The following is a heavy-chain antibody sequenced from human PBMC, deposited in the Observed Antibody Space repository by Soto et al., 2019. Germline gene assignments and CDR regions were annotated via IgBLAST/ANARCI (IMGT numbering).Heavy chain of an antibody. Sequence: GGSLRLSCAASGCTFSSYAMSWVRQAPGKGLEWVSAISGSGGSTYYADSVKGRFTISRDNSKNTLYLQMNSLRAEDTAVYYCAKDQRFIFGVVRPGVNYFDYWGQGTLVTVSS. CDR1: GCTFSSYA. D-gene: IGHD3-3*02. CDR2: ISGSGGST. CDR3: AKDQRFIFGVVRPGVNYFDY. J-gene: IGHJ4*02. V-gene: IGHV3-23*01.